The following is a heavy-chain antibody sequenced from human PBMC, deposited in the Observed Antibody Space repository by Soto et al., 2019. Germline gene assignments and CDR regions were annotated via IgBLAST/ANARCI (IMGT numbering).Heavy chain of an antibody. V-gene: IGHV3-23*01. CDR1: GFTFSSYA. D-gene: IGHD6-19*01. J-gene: IGHJ6*02. CDR2: ISGSGGST. Sequence: GGSLRLSCAASGFTFSSYAMSWVRQAPGKGLEWVSAISGSGGSTYYADSVKGRFTISRDNSKNTLYLQMNRLRAEDTAVYYCAKDGTKGIAVAGFYYYGMDVWGQGTKVTVYS. CDR3: AKDGTKGIAVAGFYYYGMDV.